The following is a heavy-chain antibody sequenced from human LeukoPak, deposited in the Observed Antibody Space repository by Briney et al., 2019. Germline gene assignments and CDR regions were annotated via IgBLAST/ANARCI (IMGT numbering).Heavy chain of an antibody. CDR1: GFIFSRHG. J-gene: IGHJ5*02. V-gene: IGHV3-33*01. CDR3: ARAMPGLRPRLPFDP. CDR2: IWPDGRTK. Sequence: PGGSLRLSCAASGFIFSRHGMHWVRQAPGKGLEWVALIWPDGRTKYYADSVNGRFNISRDTSKNTLYLQMDSLRAEDTAVYYCARAMPGLRPRLPFDPWGQGTLVTVSS. D-gene: IGHD3-16*01.